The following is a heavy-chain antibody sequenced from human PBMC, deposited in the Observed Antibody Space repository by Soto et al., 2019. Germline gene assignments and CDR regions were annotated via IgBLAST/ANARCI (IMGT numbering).Heavy chain of an antibody. Sequence: QVQLQESGPGLVKPSETLSLTCTVSIDSSSSYKWSWIRQTPGKGLEWIGYNDNKGGISYNPSLRSRITITISIDPSTKQVSRRLSSVTAADTAVYYCVRQGFGPLHGLVDVWGQGTTVTVSS. CDR2: NDNKGGI. J-gene: IGHJ6*02. CDR3: VRQGFGPLHGLVDV. D-gene: IGHD3-10*01. V-gene: IGHV4-59*08. CDR1: IDSSSSYK.